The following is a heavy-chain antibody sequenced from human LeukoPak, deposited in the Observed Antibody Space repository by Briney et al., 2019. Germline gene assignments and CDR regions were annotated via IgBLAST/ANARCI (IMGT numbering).Heavy chain of an antibody. J-gene: IGHJ3*02. CDR1: GFTFSTYA. Sequence: GGSLRLSCAASGFTFSTYAMTWVRQAPGKGLEWVSSISANAGTIHHADSVKGRFTISRDNSRNTLFLQMNSLRADDTAVYYCAKNIVVVPAAVDAFDIWGQGTMVTVSS. CDR2: ISANAGTI. CDR3: AKNIVVVPAAVDAFDI. V-gene: IGHV3-23*01. D-gene: IGHD2-2*01.